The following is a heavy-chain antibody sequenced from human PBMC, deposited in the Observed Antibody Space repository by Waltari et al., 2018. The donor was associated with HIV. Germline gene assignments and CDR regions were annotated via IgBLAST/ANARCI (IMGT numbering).Heavy chain of an antibody. Sequence: QVQLVQSGAEVKKPGSSVKVSCKASVGTFSSYAISWVRQAPGQGLEWMGMIIPILGIANYAQKFQGRVTITADKSTSTAYMELSSLRSEDTAVYYCASYYTAMARGLVWGQGTLVTVSS. V-gene: IGHV1-69*04. J-gene: IGHJ4*02. D-gene: IGHD5-18*01. CDR3: ASYYTAMARGLV. CDR1: VGTFSSYA. CDR2: IIPILGIA.